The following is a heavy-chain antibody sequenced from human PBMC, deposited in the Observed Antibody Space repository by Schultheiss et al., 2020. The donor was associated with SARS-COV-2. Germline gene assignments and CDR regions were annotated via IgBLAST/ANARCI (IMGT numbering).Heavy chain of an antibody. D-gene: IGHD3-22*01. CDR3: ARDQGGNYYDTSGYPYGMDV. CDR2: INIEGSST. J-gene: IGHJ6*02. Sequence: GESLKISCAASGFTFSSYWMHWVRQAPGKGLVWVSRINIEGSSTSYVDSVKGRFTISRDNAKKSLYLQMNSLRVEDTAVYYCARDQGGNYYDTSGYPYGMDVWGQGTTVTVSS. V-gene: IGHV3-74*01. CDR1: GFTFSSYW.